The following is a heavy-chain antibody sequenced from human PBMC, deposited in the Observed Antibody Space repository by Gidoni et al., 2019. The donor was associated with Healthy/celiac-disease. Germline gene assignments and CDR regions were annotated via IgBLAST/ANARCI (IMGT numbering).Heavy chain of an antibody. CDR1: GFTFSSYS. Sequence: EVQLLESGGGLVQPGGSLTLSCAASGFTFSSYSMCWVRQAPGKGLEWVSAISGSGGSTYYADSVKGRFTISRDNSKNTLYLQMNSLRAEDTAVYYCAKLLELGYCSSTSCPGAFDIWGQGTMVTVSS. CDR3: AKLLELGYCSSTSCPGAFDI. J-gene: IGHJ3*02. V-gene: IGHV3-23*01. D-gene: IGHD2-2*01. CDR2: ISGSGGST.